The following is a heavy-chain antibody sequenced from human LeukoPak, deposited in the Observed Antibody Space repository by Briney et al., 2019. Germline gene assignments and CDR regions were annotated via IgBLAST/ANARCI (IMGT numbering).Heavy chain of an antibody. CDR1: GGSISSSSYY. CDR3: ARDGGVYYYGMDV. CDR2: IYYSGST. V-gene: IGHV4-39*07. D-gene: IGHD3-10*01. J-gene: IGHJ6*02. Sequence: SETLSLTCTVSGGSISSSSYYWGWIRQPPGKGLEWIGSIYYSGSTYYNPSLKSRVTISVDTSKNQFSLKLGSVTAADTAVYFSARDGGVYYYGMDVWGQGTTVTISS.